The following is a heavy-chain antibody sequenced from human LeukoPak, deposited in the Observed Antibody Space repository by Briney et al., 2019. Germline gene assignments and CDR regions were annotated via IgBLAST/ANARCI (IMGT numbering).Heavy chain of an antibody. J-gene: IGHJ3*02. CDR1: GFTFNIYN. V-gene: IGHV3-21*04. Sequence: AGGSLRLSCAASGFTFNIYNMNWVRQAPGKGLEWVSSISSSSSSYIYYADSVKGRFTISRDNAKNSLYLQMNSLRAEDTALYYCARDEESTAGYSSSWPTGAFDIWGQGTMVTVSS. CDR3: ARDEESTAGYSSSWPTGAFDI. CDR2: ISSSSSSYI. D-gene: IGHD6-13*01.